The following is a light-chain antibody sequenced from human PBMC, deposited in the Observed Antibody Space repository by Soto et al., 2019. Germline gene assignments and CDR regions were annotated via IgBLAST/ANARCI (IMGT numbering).Light chain of an antibody. CDR1: QSISNY. Sequence: IEMTQTPFSLSAPVGDRVTITCRASQSISNYLNWYQQKQGKAPKLLIYAASTLQSGVPSRFSGSGSGTDFTLTISSLQLEDSATYYCQQSYCTLILFCQGTRLENK. J-gene: IGKJ5*01. CDR2: AAS. V-gene: IGKV1-39*01. CDR3: QQSYCTLIL.